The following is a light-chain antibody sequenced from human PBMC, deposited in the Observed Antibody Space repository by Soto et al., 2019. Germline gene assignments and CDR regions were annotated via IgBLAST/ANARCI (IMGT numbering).Light chain of an antibody. V-gene: IGKV3-20*01. Sequence: EIVLTQSPGTLSLSPGERATLSCRASQSVRSRYLAWYQQKPGQAPRLLIYGASSRATGIPYRFSGSGSGTDFTLTISRLEPEDFEVYYCQQYGSSQLTFGGGNKVEIK. CDR1: QSVRSRY. CDR3: QQYGSSQLT. CDR2: GAS. J-gene: IGKJ4*01.